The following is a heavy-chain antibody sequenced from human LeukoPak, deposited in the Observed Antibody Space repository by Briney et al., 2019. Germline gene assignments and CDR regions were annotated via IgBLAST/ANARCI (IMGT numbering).Heavy chain of an antibody. V-gene: IGHV1-46*01. J-gene: IGHJ4*02. Sequence: GASVKVSCKASGYIFTSYNIYWVRQAPGQGLEWMGIINPSGGSTNYAQKFRGRVTMTRDTSTSTVYMELSSLRSEDTAVYYCARFAVHRRITVAGQFGLDYWGQGTLVSVSS. CDR3: ARFAVHRRITVAGQFGLDY. CDR2: INPSGGST. D-gene: IGHD6-19*01. CDR1: GYIFTSYN.